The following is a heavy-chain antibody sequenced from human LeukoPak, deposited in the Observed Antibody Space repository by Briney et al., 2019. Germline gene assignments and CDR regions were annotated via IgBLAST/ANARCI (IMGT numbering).Heavy chain of an antibody. CDR3: ARAYSGSYYFDY. Sequence: GGSLRLSRAASGFTVSSNYMSWVRQAPGKGPEWVSVIYGGGSTYYADSVKGRFTISRDNSKNTLYLQMNSLRAEDTAVYYCARAYSGSYYFDYWGQGTLVTVSS. V-gene: IGHV3-66*01. D-gene: IGHD1-26*01. CDR1: GFTVSSNY. J-gene: IGHJ4*02. CDR2: IYGGGST.